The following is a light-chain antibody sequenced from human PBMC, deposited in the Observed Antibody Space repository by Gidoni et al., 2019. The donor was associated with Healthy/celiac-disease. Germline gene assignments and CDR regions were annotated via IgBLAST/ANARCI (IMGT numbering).Light chain of an antibody. J-gene: IGKJ1*01. V-gene: IGKV3-20*01. CDR1: PSVSSSY. Sequence: EIVLTQSPGTLSLSPGERATLSCRASPSVSSSYLAWYQQKPGQAPRLLIYGASSRATGIPDRFRGSGSGTDFTLTISRLEPEDFAVYYCQQYGSSPRAFGQGTKVEIK. CDR3: QQYGSSPRA. CDR2: GAS.